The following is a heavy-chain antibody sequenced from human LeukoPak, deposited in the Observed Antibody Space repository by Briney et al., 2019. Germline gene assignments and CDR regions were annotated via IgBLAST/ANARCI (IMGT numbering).Heavy chain of an antibody. CDR1: GFTFSDYY. V-gene: IGHV3-11*01. J-gene: IGHJ4*02. D-gene: IGHD5-18*01. Sequence: PGGSLRLSCAASGFTFSDYYMSWIRQAPGKGLEWVSYISSSGSTIYYADSVKGRFTISRDNAKTSLYLQMNSLRAEDTAVYYCARETYRQMVTDYWGQGTLVTVSS. CDR2: ISSSGSTI. CDR3: ARETYRQMVTDY.